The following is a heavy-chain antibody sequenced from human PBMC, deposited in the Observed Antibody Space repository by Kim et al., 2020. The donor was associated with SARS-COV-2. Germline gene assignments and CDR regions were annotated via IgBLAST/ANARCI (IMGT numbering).Heavy chain of an antibody. CDR1: GFTFTGHA. CDR2: IDGSDGTT. V-gene: IGHV3-23*01. J-gene: IGHJ4*02. Sequence: GGSLRLSCTTSGFTFTGHAMSWVRQAPGKGLEWVSSIDGSDGTTYYVDSVKGRFTISRDDSKSTLYLWMTSLRADDTAVYYCLKGGWGWIWDHWGQGA. D-gene: IGHD2-2*03. CDR3: LKGGWGWIWDH.